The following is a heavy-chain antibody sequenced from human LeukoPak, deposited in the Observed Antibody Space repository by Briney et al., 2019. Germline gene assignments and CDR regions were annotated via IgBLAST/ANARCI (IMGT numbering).Heavy chain of an antibody. CDR2: ITSSGTYI. D-gene: IGHD6-13*01. J-gene: IGHJ4*02. Sequence: GESLRLSCAASGFTFNNYNMNWVRQAPGKALEWVSSITSSGTYIFYADSVKGRFTISRDNAKNSLYLQTNSLGPEDTAVYYCARIIAAASANFDYWGQGTLVTVSS. CDR1: GFTFNNYN. V-gene: IGHV3-21*01. CDR3: ARIIAAASANFDY.